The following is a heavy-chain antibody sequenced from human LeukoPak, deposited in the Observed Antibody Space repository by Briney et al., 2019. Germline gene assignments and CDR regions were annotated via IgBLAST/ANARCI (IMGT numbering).Heavy chain of an antibody. D-gene: IGHD6-13*01. CDR2: ISSSSSYI. V-gene: IGHV3-21*01. CDR1: GFTFSSYS. J-gene: IGHJ5*02. CDR3: ARDSGSSSWYYDWFDP. Sequence: GGSLRLSCAASGFTFSSYSMNWVRQAPGKGLEWVSSISSSSSYIYYADSVKGRFTISRDNAKNSLYLQMNGLRAEDTAVYYCARDSGSSSWYYDWFDPWGQGTLVTVSS.